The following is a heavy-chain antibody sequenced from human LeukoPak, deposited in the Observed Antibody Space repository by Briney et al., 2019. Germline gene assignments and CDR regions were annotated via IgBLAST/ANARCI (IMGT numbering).Heavy chain of an antibody. CDR3: ARDPVYDSSGYLYYYYGMDV. J-gene: IGHJ6*02. V-gene: IGHV3-30-3*01. D-gene: IGHD3-22*01. CDR2: IADDGSKK. Sequence: PGGSLRLSCAASGFTFSRYAMHWARQAPGKGLEWVAVIADDGSKKHYADSVKGRFTISRDNSKNTLYLQMNSLRAEDTAVYYCARDPVYDSSGYLYYYYGMDVWGQGTSVTVSS. CDR1: GFTFSRYA.